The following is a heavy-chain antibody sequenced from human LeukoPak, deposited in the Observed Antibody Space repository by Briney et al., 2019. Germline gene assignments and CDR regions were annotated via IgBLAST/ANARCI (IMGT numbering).Heavy chain of an antibody. J-gene: IGHJ4*02. Sequence: PGGSLRLSCAASGFTFTSYAMRWVRQAPGKGLEWVSAISGSGRDTYYADSVKGRFTISRDNSKNTVYLQMNSLTAEDTAVYYCAKVEGPFPSGFDYWGQGTQVTVSS. CDR1: GFTFTSYA. CDR2: ISGSGRDT. V-gene: IGHV3-23*01. D-gene: IGHD2/OR15-2a*01. CDR3: AKVEGPFPSGFDY.